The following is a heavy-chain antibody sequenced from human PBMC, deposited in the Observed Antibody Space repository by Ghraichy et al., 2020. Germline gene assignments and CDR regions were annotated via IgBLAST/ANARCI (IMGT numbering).Heavy chain of an antibody. CDR2: IKSKTDGGTT. D-gene: IGHD3-3*01. V-gene: IGHV3-15*01. J-gene: IGHJ5*02. CDR3: TKDTIFGVVNWFDP. CDR1: GFTFSNAW. Sequence: GALRLSCAASGFTFSNAWMSWVRQAPGKGLEWVGRIKSKTDGGTTDYAAPVKGRFTISRDDSKNTLYLQMNSLKTEDTAVYYCTKDTIFGVVNWFDPWGQGTLVTVSS.